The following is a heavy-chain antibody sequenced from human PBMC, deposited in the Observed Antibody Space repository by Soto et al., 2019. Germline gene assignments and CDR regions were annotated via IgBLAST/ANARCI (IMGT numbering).Heavy chain of an antibody. V-gene: IGHV1-58*01. CDR3: AAVPSRNYYDSGAYDI. CDR2: IVVGSGNT. Sequence: SVKVSCKASGFTFTSSAVQWVRQARGQRLEWIGWIVVGSGNTNYAQKFQERVTITRDMSTSTAYMELSSLRSEDTAVYYCAAVPSRNYYDSGAYDIWGQGTMVTVSS. D-gene: IGHD3-22*01. J-gene: IGHJ3*02. CDR1: GFTFTSSA.